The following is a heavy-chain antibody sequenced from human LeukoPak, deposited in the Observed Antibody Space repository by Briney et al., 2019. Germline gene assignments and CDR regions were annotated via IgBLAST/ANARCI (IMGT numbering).Heavy chain of an antibody. J-gene: IGHJ4*02. CDR3: PRVGGSGWLDF. D-gene: IGHD6-19*01. CDR2: IYYTGST. V-gene: IGHV4-61*01. Sequence: SETLSLTCTVSGGSVSSDSHSWSWIRQSPGKGLEFFGHIYYTGSTNYNPSLKSRVTISVDTSKNQFSLKVRSVTAADTAVYFCPRVGGSGWLDFWGQGTLVTVSS. CDR1: GGSVSSDSHS.